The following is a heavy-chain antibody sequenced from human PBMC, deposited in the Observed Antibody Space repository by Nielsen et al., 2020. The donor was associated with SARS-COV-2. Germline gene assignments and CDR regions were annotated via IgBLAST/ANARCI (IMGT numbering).Heavy chain of an antibody. CDR2: ISAYNGNT. V-gene: IGHV1-18*01. D-gene: IGHD3-3*01. Sequence: WVRQAPGQGLEWMGWISAYNGNTNYAQKLQGRVTMTTDTSTSTAYMELRSLRSDDTAVYYCARDHGGDFWSGYYDAFDIWGQGTMVTVS. CDR3: ARDHGGDFWSGYYDAFDI. J-gene: IGHJ3*02.